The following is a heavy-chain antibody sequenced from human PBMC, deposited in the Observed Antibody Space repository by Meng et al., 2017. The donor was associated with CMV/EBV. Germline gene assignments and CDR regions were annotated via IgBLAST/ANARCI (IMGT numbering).Heavy chain of an antibody. CDR2: IRYDGSNK. Sequence: QVHLVESGGGVVQPGGPLRLSCAASGFTFSSYGMHWVRQAPGKGLEWVAFIRYDGSNKYYADSVKGRFTISRDNSKNTLYLQMNSLRAEDTAVYYCAKIPAARFDYWGQGTLVTVSS. CDR3: AKIPAARFDY. V-gene: IGHV3-30*02. J-gene: IGHJ4*02. CDR1: GFTFSSYG. D-gene: IGHD2-2*01.